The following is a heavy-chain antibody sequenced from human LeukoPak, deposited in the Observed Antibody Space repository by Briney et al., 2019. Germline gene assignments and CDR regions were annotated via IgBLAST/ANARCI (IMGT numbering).Heavy chain of an antibody. CDR1: GGSIDKYY. CDR3: ARGRYCSADICSGGDAFDI. J-gene: IGHJ3*02. V-gene: IGHV4-4*07. CDR2: IYTRGST. Sequence: AETLSLTCNVTGGSIDKYYWSWILQPAGKGLKWIGRIYTRGSTNYNPSLKSRVTMSVDTSKNQFSLKLSSVTAADTAVYYCARGRYCSADICSGGDAFDIWGQGKMVSVSS. D-gene: IGHD2-15*01.